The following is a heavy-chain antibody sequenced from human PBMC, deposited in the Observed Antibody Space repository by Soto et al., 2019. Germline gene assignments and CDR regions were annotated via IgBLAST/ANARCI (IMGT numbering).Heavy chain of an antibody. Sequence: PGGSLRLSCAASGFIFSTYEMNWVRQAPGKGLEWVSSISSSSNSIHYADSVKGRVTISRDNAKNSLYLQMNSLRAEDTAVYYCSTRLRNRGYWGQRPLVTVSS. J-gene: IGHJ4*02. CDR2: ISSSSNSI. CDR1: GFIFSTYE. CDR3: STRLRNRGY. V-gene: IGHV3-48*03. D-gene: IGHD3-16*01.